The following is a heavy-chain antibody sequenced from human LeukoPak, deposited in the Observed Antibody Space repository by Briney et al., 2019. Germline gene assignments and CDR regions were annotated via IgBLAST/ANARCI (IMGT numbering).Heavy chain of an antibody. CDR2: MNPNSGNT. Sequence: ASVKVSCKASGYTFTSYDINWVRQATGQGLEWMGWMNPNSGNTGYAQKFQGRVTMTRNTSISTAYMKLSSLRSEDTAVYYCARGLYSDYGMDVWGQGTTVTVSS. CDR1: GYTFTSYD. CDR3: ARGLYSDYGMDV. J-gene: IGHJ6*02. D-gene: IGHD2-15*01. V-gene: IGHV1-8*01.